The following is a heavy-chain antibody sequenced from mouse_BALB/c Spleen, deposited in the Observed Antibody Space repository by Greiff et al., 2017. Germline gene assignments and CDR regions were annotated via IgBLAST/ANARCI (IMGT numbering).Heavy chain of an antibody. CDR3: AREWRYDAMDY. J-gene: IGHJ4*01. CDR2: IYPGDGDT. CDR1: GYAFSSYW. D-gene: IGHD1-3*01. Sequence: VQLQQSGAELVRPGSSVKISCKASGYAFSSYWMNWVKQRPGQGLEWIGQIYPGDGDTNYNGKFKGKATLTADKSSSTAYMQLSSLTSEDSAVYFCAREWRYDAMDYWGQGTSVTVSS. V-gene: IGHV1-80*01.